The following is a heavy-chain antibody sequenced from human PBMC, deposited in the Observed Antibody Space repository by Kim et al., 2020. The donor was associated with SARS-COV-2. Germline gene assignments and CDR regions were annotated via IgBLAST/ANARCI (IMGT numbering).Heavy chain of an antibody. D-gene: IGHD3-22*01. V-gene: IGHV3-23*01. CDR2: ISGSGGST. J-gene: IGHJ2*01. CDR3: AKAPPQSYYDRSGYFDWYFDH. CDR1: GFTFSSYA. Sequence: GGSLRLSCAASGFTFSSYAMSWVRQAPGKGLEWVSAISGSGGSTYYAGSVKGRFTISRDNSKNTLYLQMNSLRAEDTAVYYCAKAPPQSYYDRSGYFDWYFDHWGRGTLVTVSS.